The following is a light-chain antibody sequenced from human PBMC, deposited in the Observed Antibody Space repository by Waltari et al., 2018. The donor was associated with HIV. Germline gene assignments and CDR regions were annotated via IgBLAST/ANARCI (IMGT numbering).Light chain of an antibody. CDR1: QSLLHSSGYTY. V-gene: IGKV2-28*01. CDR3: MQALQTPYT. CDR2: VAS. J-gene: IGKJ2*01. Sequence: DIVMTQSPLSLPVTPGEPASISCRSSQSLLHSSGYTYLDWFLQKPGQSPQVLIYVASNRASGVPDRFSGSGSGIDFTLKISRVEADDVGVYYCMQALQTPYTFGRGTKLEIK.